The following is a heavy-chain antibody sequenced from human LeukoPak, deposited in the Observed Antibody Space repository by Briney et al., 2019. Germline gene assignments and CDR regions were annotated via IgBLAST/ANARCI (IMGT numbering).Heavy chain of an antibody. V-gene: IGHV3-7*01. J-gene: IGHJ4*02. D-gene: IGHD1/OR15-1a*01. CDR1: GLSFSGQW. Sequence: GGSLRLSCTASGLSFSGQWMNWVRQSPGQGLEWVANIKYDGSKKYYVDSVKGRFTISREDAKNSLSLQMDSVRPEDTAVYYCAFNNNFKYWGQGTLVIVSS. CDR3: AFNNNFKY. CDR2: IKYDGSKK.